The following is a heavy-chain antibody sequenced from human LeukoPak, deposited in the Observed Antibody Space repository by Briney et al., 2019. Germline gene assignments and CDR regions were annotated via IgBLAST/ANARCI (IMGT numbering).Heavy chain of an antibody. CDR1: GGSISSSSYY. D-gene: IGHD6-19*01. V-gene: IGHV4-61*05. J-gene: IGHJ5*02. Sequence: SETLSLTCTVSGGSISSSSYYWGWIRQPPGKGLEWIGYIYYSGSTNYNPSLKSRVTISVDTSKNQFSLKLSSVTAADTAVYYCARSYSSSVGFDPWGQGTLVTVSS. CDR2: IYYSGST. CDR3: ARSYSSSVGFDP.